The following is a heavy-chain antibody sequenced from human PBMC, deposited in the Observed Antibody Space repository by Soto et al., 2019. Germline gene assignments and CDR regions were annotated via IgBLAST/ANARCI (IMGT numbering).Heavy chain of an antibody. CDR2: IKQDGSEK. J-gene: IGHJ3*02. V-gene: IGHV3-7*03. D-gene: IGHD5-12*01. Sequence: EVQLVESGGGLVQPGGSLRLSCAASGFTFSSYWMSWVRQAPGKGLEWVANIKQDGSEKYYVDSVKGRFTISRDNAKNSLYLQMNSLRAEDTAVYYCARAIYSGYDDAFDIWGQGTMVTVSS. CDR3: ARAIYSGYDDAFDI. CDR1: GFTFSSYW.